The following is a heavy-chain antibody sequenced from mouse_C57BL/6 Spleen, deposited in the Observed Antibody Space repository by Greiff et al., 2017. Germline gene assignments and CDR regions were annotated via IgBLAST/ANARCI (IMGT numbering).Heavy chain of an antibody. V-gene: IGHV1-63*01. J-gene: IGHJ1*03. CDR1: GYTFTNYW. CDR2: IYPGGGYT. D-gene: IGHD1-1*01. CDR3: ARSGYYGSRHWYFDV. Sequence: QVQLKQSGAELVRPGTSVKMSCKASGYTFTNYWIGWAKQRPGHGLEWIGDIYPGGGYTNYNEKFKGKATLTADKSSSTAYMQFSSLTSEDSAIYYCARSGYYGSRHWYFDVWGTGTTVTVSS.